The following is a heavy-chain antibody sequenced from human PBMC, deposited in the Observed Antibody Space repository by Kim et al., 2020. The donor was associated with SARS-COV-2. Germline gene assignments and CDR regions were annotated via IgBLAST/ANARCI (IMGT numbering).Heavy chain of an antibody. CDR1: GGSISSSSYY. D-gene: IGHD3-3*01. CDR3: ARHKVFFGVVTAYFDY. CDR2: IYYSGST. J-gene: IGHJ4*02. Sequence: SETLSLTCTVSGGSISSSSYYWGWIRQPPGKGLEWIGSIYYSGSTYYNPSLKSRVTISVDTSKNQFSLKLSSVTAADTAVYYCARHKVFFGVVTAYFDYWGQGTLVTVSS. V-gene: IGHV4-39*01.